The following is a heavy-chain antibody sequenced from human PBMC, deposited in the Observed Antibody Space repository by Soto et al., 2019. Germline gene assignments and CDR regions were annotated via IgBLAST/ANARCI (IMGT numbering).Heavy chain of an antibody. D-gene: IGHD1-26*01. CDR1: GFTFSSYA. CDR2: ISYDGTNK. Sequence: QVQLVESGGGVVRPGRSLRLSWAASGFTFSSYAMHGVRQAPGKGLEWVPVISYDGTNKSYAGSVKGRFTITRDNSKNTLYLQMNSLSAEDTAVYYCARVPFGSYSGSYWGQGTLVTVSS. J-gene: IGHJ4*02. V-gene: IGHV3-30-3*01. CDR3: ARVPFGSYSGSY.